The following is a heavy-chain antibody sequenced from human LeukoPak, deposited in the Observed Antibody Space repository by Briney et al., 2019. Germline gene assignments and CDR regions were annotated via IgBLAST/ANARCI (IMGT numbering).Heavy chain of an antibody. J-gene: IGHJ1*01. Sequence: PSETLSLTCTVSGGSISSGDYYWSWIRQPPGKGLEWIGYIYYSGSNYYNPSLKSRVTISVDTSKNQFSLKLRSVTAADTAVYYCARAGGKQWLAYSYFQHWGQGTLVTVSS. CDR2: IYYSGSN. CDR1: GGSISSGDYY. V-gene: IGHV4-30-4*08. CDR3: ARAGGKQWLAYSYFQH. D-gene: IGHD6-19*01.